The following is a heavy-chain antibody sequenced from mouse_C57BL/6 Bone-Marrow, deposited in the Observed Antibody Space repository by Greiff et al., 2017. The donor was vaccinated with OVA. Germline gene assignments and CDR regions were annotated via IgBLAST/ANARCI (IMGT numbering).Heavy chain of an antibody. CDR3: ARRGGLRRGYAMDY. Sequence: DVKLQESGPGLVKPSQSLSLTCSVTGYSITSGYYWNWIRQFPGNKLEWMGYISYDGSNNYNPSLKNRISITRDTSKNQFFLKLNSVTTEDTATYYCARRGGLRRGYAMDYWGQGTSVTVSS. V-gene: IGHV3-6*01. CDR2: ISYDGSN. CDR1: GYSITSGYY. J-gene: IGHJ4*01. D-gene: IGHD2-4*01.